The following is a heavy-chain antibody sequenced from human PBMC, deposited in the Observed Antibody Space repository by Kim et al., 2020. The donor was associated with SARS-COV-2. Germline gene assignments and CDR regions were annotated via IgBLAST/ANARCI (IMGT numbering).Heavy chain of an antibody. CDR2: IDPSDSYT. J-gene: IGHJ5*02. D-gene: IGHD2-2*01. CDR1: GYSFTSYW. Sequence: GESLKISCKGSGYSFTSYWISWVRQMPGKGLEWMGRIDPSDSYTNYSPSFQGHVTISADKSISTAYLQWSSLKASDTAMYYCARRASYAPGYNWFDPWGQGTLVTVSS. CDR3: ARRASYAPGYNWFDP. V-gene: IGHV5-10-1*01.